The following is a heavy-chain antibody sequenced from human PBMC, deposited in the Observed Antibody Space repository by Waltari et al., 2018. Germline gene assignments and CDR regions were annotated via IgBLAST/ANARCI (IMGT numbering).Heavy chain of an antibody. D-gene: IGHD6-13*01. V-gene: IGHV4-38-2*01. CDR3: ARRAEIAAAGTGWFDP. Sequence: SETLSLTCAVSGYSISSGYYWGWIRQPPGKGLEWIGSIYHSGSTYYNPSLKSRVTISVDTSKNQFSLKLSSVTAADTAVYYCARRAEIAAAGTGWFDPWGQGTLVTVSS. CDR2: IYHSGST. CDR1: GYSISSGYY. J-gene: IGHJ5*02.